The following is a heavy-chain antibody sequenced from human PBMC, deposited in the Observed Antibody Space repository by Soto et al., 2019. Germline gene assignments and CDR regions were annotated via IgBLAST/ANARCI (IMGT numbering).Heavy chain of an antibody. Sequence: ASVKVSCQASGYTFTTYAMHWVRQAPGQRLEWMGWINAGNGKTKYSQKFQGRVTITRDTSATTVYMELSSLRSEDTAVYYCARAGDDCSTTNCYMIDYWGQGTLVTVSS. D-gene: IGHD2-2*02. CDR1: GYTFTTYA. V-gene: IGHV1-3*01. J-gene: IGHJ4*02. CDR3: ARAGDDCSTTNCYMIDY. CDR2: INAGNGKT.